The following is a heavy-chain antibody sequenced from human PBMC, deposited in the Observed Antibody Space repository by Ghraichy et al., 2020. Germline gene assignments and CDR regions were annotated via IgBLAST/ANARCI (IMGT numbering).Heavy chain of an antibody. CDR1: GFTFSTYA. CDR3: AKANDGSGYYYERAFDI. D-gene: IGHD3-22*01. V-gene: IGHV3-23*01. J-gene: IGHJ3*02. CDR2: ISGNGRET. Sequence: GGSLRLSCAASGFTFSTYAMGWVRQAPGKGLEWVLSISGNGRETYYADSALGRFTIPRDNSKNTLYLQMNSLRAEDSALYYCAKANDGSGYYYERAFDIWGQGTLVTVSS.